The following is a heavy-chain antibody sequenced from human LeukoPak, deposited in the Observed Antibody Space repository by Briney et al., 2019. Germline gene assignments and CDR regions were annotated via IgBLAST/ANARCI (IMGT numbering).Heavy chain of an antibody. CDR2: VHRGGST. J-gene: IGHJ4*02. Sequence: PSETLSLTCAVYGGPFSDHSWSWIRQRPGTGLEWIGEVHRGGSTNYTPSLKSRVTISIDTSKNQFSLQMKSATAADTSLYYCARGHLRSGDFLGFDAWGQGTLVTVSS. CDR1: GGPFSDHS. D-gene: IGHD1-26*01. V-gene: IGHV4-34*01. CDR3: ARGHLRSGDFLGFDA.